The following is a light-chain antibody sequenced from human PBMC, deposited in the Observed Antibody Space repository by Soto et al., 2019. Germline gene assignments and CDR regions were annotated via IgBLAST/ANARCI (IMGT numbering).Light chain of an antibody. CDR2: DVS. CDR3: SSYTSSSPVV. CDR1: SSDVGGYNY. Sequence: QSVLTQPASVSGSPGQSITISCTGTSSDVGGYNYVSWYQQHPGKAPKLMIYDVSNRPSGVSNRFSGSKSGNTASLTISGLKAEDEADYYCSSYTSSSPVVFGGGTKL. J-gene: IGLJ2*01. V-gene: IGLV2-14*01.